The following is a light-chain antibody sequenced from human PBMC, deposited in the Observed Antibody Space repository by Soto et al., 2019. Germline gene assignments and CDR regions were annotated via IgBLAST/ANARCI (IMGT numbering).Light chain of an antibody. V-gene: IGLV1-40*01. J-gene: IGLJ1*01. CDR3: QSYDSSLSGFYV. CDR1: SSNIGSGYD. Sequence: QSVLTQPPSVSGAPGQRVTISCTXSSSNIGSGYDVHWYQQLPGTAPKLLIYDNNNRPSGVPDRFSGSKSATSASLTITGLQAEDEADYYCQSYDSSLSGFYVFGTGTKVTVL. CDR2: DNN.